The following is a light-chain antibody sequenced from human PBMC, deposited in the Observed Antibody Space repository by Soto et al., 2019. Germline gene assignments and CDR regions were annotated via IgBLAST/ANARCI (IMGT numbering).Light chain of an antibody. CDR1: SSDVGGYYY. V-gene: IGLV2-14*01. Sequence: QSALAQPASVSGSPGQSITISCTGTSSDVGGYYYVSWYQHHPGKAPKLMIYQVSNRPSGVSNRFSGSKSGDTASLTISGLQAEDEAEYSCFSYSTSSSLYVFGSGTKATVL. J-gene: IGLJ1*01. CDR2: QVS. CDR3: FSYSTSSSLYV.